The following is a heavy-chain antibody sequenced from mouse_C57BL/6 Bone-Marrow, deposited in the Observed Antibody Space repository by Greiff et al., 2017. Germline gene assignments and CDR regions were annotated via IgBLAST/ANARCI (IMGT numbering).Heavy chain of an antibody. J-gene: IGHJ4*01. V-gene: IGHV7-1*01. CDR3: ARDGDYDGGYAMDY. CDR2: SRNKANDYTT. CDR1: GFTFSDFY. Sequence: EVNLVESGGGLVQSGRSLRLSCATSGFTFSDFYMEWVRQAPGKGLEWIAASRNKANDYTTEYSASVKGRFIVSRDTSKSILYLQMNALRAEDTAIYYCARDGDYDGGYAMDYWGQGTSVTVSS. D-gene: IGHD2-4*01.